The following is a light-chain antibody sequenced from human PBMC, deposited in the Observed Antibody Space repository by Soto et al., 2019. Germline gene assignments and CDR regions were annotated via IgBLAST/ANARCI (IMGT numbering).Light chain of an antibody. CDR2: KAS. CDR3: QQYNSYRA. V-gene: IGKV1-5*03. Sequence: DIQMTQSPSTLSASVGDRVTITCRASESIDSWLAWHQQKPGRAPKLLISKASSLESGVPSRFSGSGFGTDFTLTISRLQPDDFATYYCQQYNSYRAFGQGTKVDI. J-gene: IGKJ1*01. CDR1: ESIDSW.